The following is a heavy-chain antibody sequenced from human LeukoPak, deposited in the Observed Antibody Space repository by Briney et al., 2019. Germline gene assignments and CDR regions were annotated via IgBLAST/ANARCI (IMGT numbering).Heavy chain of an antibody. CDR1: GFTFSSYG. CDR3: ARDRYYYGSGSYLYY. Sequence: GGSLRLSCAASGFTFSSYGMHWVRQAPGKGLEWVAVIWYDGSNKYYADSVKGRFTISRDNSKNTLYLQMNSLRAEDTAVYYCARDRYYYGSGSYLYYWGQGTLVTVSS. CDR2: IWYDGSNK. V-gene: IGHV3-33*01. J-gene: IGHJ4*02. D-gene: IGHD3-10*01.